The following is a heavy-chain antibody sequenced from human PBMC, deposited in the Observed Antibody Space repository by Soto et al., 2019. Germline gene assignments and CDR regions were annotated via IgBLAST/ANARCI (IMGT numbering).Heavy chain of an antibody. J-gene: IGHJ4*02. D-gene: IGHD3-22*01. CDR1: GYTFTSYG. V-gene: IGHV1-18*01. Sequence: ASVKVSCKASGYTFTSYGISWVRQAPGQGLEWMGWISAYNGNTNYAQKLQGRVTMTTDTSTSTAYMELRSLRSDDTAVYYCARGYYYDSSGSLTDYWGQGTLVTVPS. CDR2: ISAYNGNT. CDR3: ARGYYYDSSGSLTDY.